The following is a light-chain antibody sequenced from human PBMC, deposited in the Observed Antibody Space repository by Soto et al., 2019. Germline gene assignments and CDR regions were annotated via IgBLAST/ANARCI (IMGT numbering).Light chain of an antibody. Sequence: QSVLTQPASASGSPGQSITISCTGTSSDVGGYNYVSWYQQHPGKAPKLMIYEVSNRPSGVSNRSSGSKSGNTASLTISGLQAEDEAHYYCSSYTTSTFYVFGNGTKITV. CDR1: SSDVGGYNY. CDR2: EVS. J-gene: IGLJ1*01. CDR3: SSYTTSTFYV. V-gene: IGLV2-14*01.